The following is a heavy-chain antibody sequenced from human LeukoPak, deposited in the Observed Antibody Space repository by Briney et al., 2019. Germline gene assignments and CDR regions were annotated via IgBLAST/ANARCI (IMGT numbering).Heavy chain of an antibody. CDR1: GGTFSSYA. J-gene: IGHJ4*02. V-gene: IGHV1-69*05. CDR2: IIPIFGTA. D-gene: IGHD5-24*01. Sequence: SVTASCKASGGTFSSYAISWVRQAPGQGLEWMGGIIPIFGTANYAQKFQGRVTITTDESTSTAYMELSSLRSEDTAVYYCAGGGRDGYNCAYWGQGTLVTVSS. CDR3: AGGGRDGYNCAY.